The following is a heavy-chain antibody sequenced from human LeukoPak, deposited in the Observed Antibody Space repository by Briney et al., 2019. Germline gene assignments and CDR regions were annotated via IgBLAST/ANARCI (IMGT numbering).Heavy chain of an antibody. CDR3: AKDSYDSSGSRYDY. Sequence: GGSLRLSCAASGFTFSSYAMHWVRQAPGKGLEWVSAISGTGGSTWYADSVKGRVTISRDNSKNTLYLQMNSLRAEDTAVYYCAKDSYDSSGSRYDYWGQGTLVTVSS. CDR2: ISGTGGST. CDR1: GFTFSSYA. V-gene: IGHV3-23*01. D-gene: IGHD3-22*01. J-gene: IGHJ4*02.